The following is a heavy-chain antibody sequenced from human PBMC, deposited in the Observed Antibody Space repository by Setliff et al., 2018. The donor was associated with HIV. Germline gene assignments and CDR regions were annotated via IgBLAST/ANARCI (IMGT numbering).Heavy chain of an antibody. CDR3: ARYVSDWFYIDS. J-gene: IGHJ4*02. CDR2: IYTSGST. Sequence: PSETLSLTCTVSGGSISSGSYYWSWIRQPAGKGLEWIGRIYTSGSTNYNPSLKSRVTISVDTSKNQFSLKLSSVTAADTAVYYCARYVSDWFYIDSWGQGTLVTVSS. CDR1: GGSISSGSYY. V-gene: IGHV4-61*02. D-gene: IGHD3-9*01.